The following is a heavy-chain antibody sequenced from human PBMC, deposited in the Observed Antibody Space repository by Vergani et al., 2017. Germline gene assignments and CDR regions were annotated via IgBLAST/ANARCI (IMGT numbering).Heavy chain of an antibody. CDR3: AGGVDIVVVPAAIPGWFDP. J-gene: IGHJ5*02. D-gene: IGHD2-2*02. CDR2: ISSSSSTI. Sequence: EVQLVESGGGLVQPGGSLRLSCAASGFTFSSYSMNWVRQAPGKGLEWVSYISSSSSTIYYADSVKGRFTISRDNAKNSLYLQMNSLRAEDTAVYYCAGGVDIVVVPAAIPGWFDPWGQGTLVTVSS. V-gene: IGHV3-48*01. CDR1: GFTFSSYS.